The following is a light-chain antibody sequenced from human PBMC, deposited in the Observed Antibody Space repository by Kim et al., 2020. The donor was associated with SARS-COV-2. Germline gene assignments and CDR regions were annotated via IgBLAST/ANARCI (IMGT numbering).Light chain of an antibody. CDR3: QKYNSAPWT. CDR1: QDISNY. V-gene: IGKV1-27*01. Sequence: DIQMTQSPSSLSASVGDRVTITCRASQDISNYLAWYQQKPGKVPRVLIYAASALQSGVPSRFSGSGSGTDFTLTISNLQPEDVGSYYCQKYNSAPWTFGHGTKVDIK. J-gene: IGKJ1*01. CDR2: AAS.